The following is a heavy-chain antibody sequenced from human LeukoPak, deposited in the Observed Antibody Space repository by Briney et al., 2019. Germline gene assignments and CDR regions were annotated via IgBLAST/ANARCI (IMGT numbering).Heavy chain of an antibody. Sequence: SQTLSLTCTVSGGSISSGGYYWSWIRQHPGKGLEWIGYIYYSGSTYYNPSLKSRVTISVDTSKNQFSLKLSSVTAADTAVYYCARGSYSSSWYGGHWGQGTLVTVSS. CDR1: GGSISSGGYY. D-gene: IGHD6-13*01. V-gene: IGHV4-31*03. J-gene: IGHJ4*02. CDR2: IYYSGST. CDR3: ARGSYSSSWYGGH.